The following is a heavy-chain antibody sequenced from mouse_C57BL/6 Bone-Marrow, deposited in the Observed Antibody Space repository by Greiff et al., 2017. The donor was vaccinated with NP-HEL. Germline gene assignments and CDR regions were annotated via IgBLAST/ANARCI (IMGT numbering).Heavy chain of an antibody. V-gene: IGHV2-4*01. J-gene: IGHJ1*03. CDR3: AKKGYGSSYWYFDV. CDR2: IWSGGST. Sequence: VQLQQSEPGLVQPSQSLSITCTVSGFSLTSYGVHWVRQPPGKGLEWLGVIWSGGSTDYNAAFISRLSISKDNSKSQVFFKMNSLQADDTAIYYCAKKGYGSSYWYFDVWGTGTTVTVSS. D-gene: IGHD1-1*01. CDR1: GFSLTSYG.